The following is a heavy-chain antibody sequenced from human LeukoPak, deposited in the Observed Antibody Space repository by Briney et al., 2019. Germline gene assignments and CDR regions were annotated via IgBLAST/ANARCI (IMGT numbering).Heavy chain of an antibody. V-gene: IGHV4-61*02. Sequence: SETLSLTCTVSGGSISSGSYYWSWIRQPAGKGLEWIGRIYTSGSTNYNPSLKSRVTISVDTSKNQFSLKLSSVTAADTAVYYCARGDGSSGYYWNYFDYWGQGTLVTVSS. CDR2: IYTSGST. CDR3: ARGDGSSGYYWNYFDY. CDR1: GGSISSGSYY. D-gene: IGHD3-22*01. J-gene: IGHJ4*02.